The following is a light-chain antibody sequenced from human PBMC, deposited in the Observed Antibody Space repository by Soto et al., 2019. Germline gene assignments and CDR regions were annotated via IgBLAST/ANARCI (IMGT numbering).Light chain of an antibody. V-gene: IGKV1-5*03. CDR2: KAS. CDR3: QHYNSYSEA. CDR1: QTISSW. J-gene: IGKJ1*01. Sequence: DIQMTQSPSTLSGSVGDRVTITCRASQTISSWLAWYQQKPGKAPKLLIYKASTLKSGVPSRFSGSGSGTEFTLTISSLQHDDFATYYCQHYNSYSEAFGQGTTVDIK.